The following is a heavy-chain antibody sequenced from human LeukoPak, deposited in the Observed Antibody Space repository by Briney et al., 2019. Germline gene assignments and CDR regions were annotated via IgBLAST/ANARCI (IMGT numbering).Heavy chain of an antibody. D-gene: IGHD3/OR15-3a*01. CDR1: GGSISSGTYY. Sequence: PSETLSLTCTVSGGSISSGTYYWSWIRQPPGKGLEWIGEINHSGSTNYNPSLKSRVTISVDTSKNQFSLKLSSVTAADTAVYYCARERRTGPAPVDYWGQGTLVTVSS. CDR3: ARERRTGPAPVDY. CDR2: INHSGST. V-gene: IGHV4-39*07. J-gene: IGHJ4*02.